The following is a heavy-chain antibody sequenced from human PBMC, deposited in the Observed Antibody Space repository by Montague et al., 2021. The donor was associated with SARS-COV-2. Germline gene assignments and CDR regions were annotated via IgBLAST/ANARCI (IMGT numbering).Heavy chain of an antibody. D-gene: IGHD3-22*01. CDR2: IYYSGST. V-gene: IGHV4-39*07. CDR3: ARGWFSPMLVVVIRGPFDY. Sequence: SETLSLTCTVSGGSISSSSYYWGWIRQPPGKGLEWIRTIYYSGSTYYNPSLKSRVTISVDTSKNQFSLKLSSVTAADTAVYYCARGWFSPMLVVVIRGPFDYGGQGALVTVSS. CDR1: GGSISSSSYY. J-gene: IGHJ4*02.